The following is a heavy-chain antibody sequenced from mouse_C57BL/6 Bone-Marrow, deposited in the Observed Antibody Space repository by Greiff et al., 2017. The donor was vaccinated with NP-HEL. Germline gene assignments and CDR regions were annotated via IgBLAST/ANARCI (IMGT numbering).Heavy chain of an antibody. CDR2: IPPNSGST. D-gene: IGHD2-3*01. J-gene: IGHJ3*01. CDR1: GYTFTSYW. CDR3: ALYDGVFAY. Sequence: QVQLQQPGAELVKPGASVKLSCKASGYTFTSYWMHWVQQRPGQGLEWIGTIPPNSGSTNYNETFKSTATLTVDNSSSTAYMQLSSLTSEDTAVYYCALYDGVFAYWGQGTMVTVSA. V-gene: IGHV1-64*01.